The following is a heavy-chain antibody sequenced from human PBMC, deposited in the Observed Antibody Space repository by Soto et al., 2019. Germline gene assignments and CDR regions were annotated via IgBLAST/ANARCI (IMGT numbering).Heavy chain of an antibody. D-gene: IGHD1-26*01. V-gene: IGHV4-34*01. CDR1: GGSFSGYY. CDR2: INHSGST. Sequence: SETLSLTCAVYGGSFSGYYWSWIRQPPGKGLEWIGEINHSGSTNYNPSLKSRLTISVDTSKNRISLKLSSVTAADTAVYYCARGGGYFYMDVWGKGTTVTVSS. CDR3: ARGGGYFYMDV. J-gene: IGHJ6*03.